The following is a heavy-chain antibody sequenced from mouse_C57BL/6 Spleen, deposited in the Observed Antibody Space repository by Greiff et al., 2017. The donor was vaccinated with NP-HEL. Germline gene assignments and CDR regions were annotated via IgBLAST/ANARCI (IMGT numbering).Heavy chain of an antibody. CDR3: ARRLYGEERCIAI. CDR1: GYTFTSYW. D-gene: IGHD1-1*01. CDR2: IDPSDSET. J-gene: IGHJ1*01. V-gene: IGHV1-52*01. Sequence: VQLQQSGAELVRPGSSVKLSCKASGYTFTSYWMHWVKQRPIQGLEWIGNIDPSDSETHYNQKFKDKATLTVDKSSSTAYMQRSSLTSEDSAVYYSARRLYGEERCIAIWGARTTITVSS.